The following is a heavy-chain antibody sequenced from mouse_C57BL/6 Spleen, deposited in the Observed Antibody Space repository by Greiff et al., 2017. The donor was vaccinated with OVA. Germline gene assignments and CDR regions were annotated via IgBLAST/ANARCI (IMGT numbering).Heavy chain of an antibody. CDR1: GYAFSSSW. D-gene: IGHD2-13*01. CDR3: ARSPLYYGDNYYAMDY. V-gene: IGHV1-82*01. J-gene: IGHJ4*01. CDR2: IYPGDGDT. Sequence: VQGVESGPELVKPGASVKISCKASGYAFSSSWMNWVKQRPGKGLEWIGRIYPGDGDTNYNGKFKGKATLTADKSSSTAYMQLSSLTSEDSAVYFCARSPLYYGDNYYAMDYWGQGTSVTVSS.